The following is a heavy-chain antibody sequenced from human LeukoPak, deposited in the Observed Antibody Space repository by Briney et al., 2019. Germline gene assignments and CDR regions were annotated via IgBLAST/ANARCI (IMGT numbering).Heavy chain of an antibody. V-gene: IGHV4-61*02. CDR2: IYTSGST. CDR1: GGSISSGSYY. Sequence: SQTLSLTCTVSGGSISSGSYYWSWIRQPAGKGLEWIGRIYTSGSTNYNPSLKSRVTISVDTSKNQFSLKLSSVTAADTAVYYCARGVAAAGIDYWGQGTLVTVSS. CDR3: ARGVAAAGIDY. D-gene: IGHD6-13*01. J-gene: IGHJ4*02.